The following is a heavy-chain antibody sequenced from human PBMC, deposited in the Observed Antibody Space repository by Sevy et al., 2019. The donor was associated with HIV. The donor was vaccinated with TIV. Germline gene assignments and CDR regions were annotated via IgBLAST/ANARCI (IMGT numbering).Heavy chain of an antibody. Sequence: GGYLRLSCAASGFTFNTYAMSWVRQAPGKGLEWVSGISGSAGQTYYADSVKGRFTISRDNSKNTLYLQMNSLRAEDTALYYCAKEGLDPYSSGWYDCWGQGILVTVSS. CDR1: GFTFNTYA. CDR2: ISGSAGQT. CDR3: AKEGLDPYSSGWYDC. D-gene: IGHD6-19*01. V-gene: IGHV3-23*01. J-gene: IGHJ5*01.